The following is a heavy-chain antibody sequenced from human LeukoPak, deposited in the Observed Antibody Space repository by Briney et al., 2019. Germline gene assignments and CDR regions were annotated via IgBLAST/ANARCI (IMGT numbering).Heavy chain of an antibody. CDR3: ARKSSHFDSSGYFDY. CDR2: LGGSSGYT. V-gene: IGHV3-23*01. Sequence: PGGSLRLSCAASGFTFSSYAMSWVRQAPGKGLEWVSDLGGSSGYTYYADSVKGRLTVSRDNSQNTLSLQMNSLRAEDTAVYYCARKSSHFDSSGYFDYWGQGTLVTVSS. D-gene: IGHD3-22*01. J-gene: IGHJ4*02. CDR1: GFTFSSYA.